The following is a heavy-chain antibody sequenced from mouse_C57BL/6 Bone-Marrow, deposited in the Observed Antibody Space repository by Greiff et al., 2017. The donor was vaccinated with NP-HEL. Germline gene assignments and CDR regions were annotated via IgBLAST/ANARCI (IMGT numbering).Heavy chain of an antibody. CDR2: INPGSGGT. V-gene: IGHV1-54*01. CDR1: GYAFTNYL. D-gene: IGHD1-1*01. Sequence: VQLQQSGAELVRPGTSVKVSCKASGYAFTNYLTEWVKQRPGQGLEWIGVINPGSGGTNYNEKFKGKATLTADKSSSTAYMQLSSLTSEDSAVYFCARGPLYYGSSYAMDYWGQGTSVTVSS. CDR3: ARGPLYYGSSYAMDY. J-gene: IGHJ4*01.